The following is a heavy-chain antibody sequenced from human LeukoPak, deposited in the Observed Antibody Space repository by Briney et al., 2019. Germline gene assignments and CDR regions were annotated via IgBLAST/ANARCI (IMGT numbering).Heavy chain of an antibody. J-gene: IGHJ4*02. V-gene: IGHV4-34*01. Sequence: PSETLSLTCAVYGGSFSGYYWSWIRQPPGKGLEWIGEINHSGSTNYNPSLKSRVTISVDTSKNQFSLKLSSVTAADTAVYYCARDPENYGPGSYAHWGQGTLVTVSS. CDR1: GGSFSGYY. CDR3: ARDPENYGPGSYAH. D-gene: IGHD3-10*01. CDR2: INHSGST.